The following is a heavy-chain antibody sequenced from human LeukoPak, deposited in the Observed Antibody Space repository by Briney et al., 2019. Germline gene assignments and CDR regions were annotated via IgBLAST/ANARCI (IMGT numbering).Heavy chain of an antibody. D-gene: IGHD1-7*01. V-gene: IGHV3-9*01. CDR3: AREGMGTTFSAWFEP. Sequence: PGGSLRLSCAASGFTFDDYAMHWVRQAPGKGLEWVSGISWNSGSIGYADSVKGRFTISRDNAKNSLYLQMNSLRAEDTAVYYCAREGMGTTFSAWFEPWGQGTLVTVSS. CDR1: GFTFDDYA. CDR2: ISWNSGSI. J-gene: IGHJ5*02.